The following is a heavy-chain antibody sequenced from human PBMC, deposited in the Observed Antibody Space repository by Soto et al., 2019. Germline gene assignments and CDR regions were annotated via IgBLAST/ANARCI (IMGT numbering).Heavy chain of an antibody. J-gene: IGHJ4*02. CDR3: AIGPRMWLAGGGY. D-gene: IGHD6-19*01. Sequence: VQLEQWGAGLLKSSETLSLTCAVYGGSFSGYYWSWIRQSPGKGLEWLGEINHSGITNYNPSLKSRVTISIDKSKNQFSLKLNSVTAADTAVYYCAIGPRMWLAGGGYWGQGTLVTVSS. V-gene: IGHV4-34*01. CDR2: INHSGIT. CDR1: GGSFSGYY.